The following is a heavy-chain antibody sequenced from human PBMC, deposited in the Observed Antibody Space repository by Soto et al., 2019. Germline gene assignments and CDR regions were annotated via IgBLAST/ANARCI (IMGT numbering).Heavy chain of an antibody. CDR3: ENHLPSNKNQRLWAAALHM. V-gene: IGHV3-23*01. Sequence: VRLLESGGGLVQPGGSLRLSCAASGFTFPNFAMSLVRQAPGQVLEWVSVVTGRARSTDYADSVEGRLTTSRDNSRNTLFLQMTSLGAEDTSVYYCENHLPSNKNQRLWAAALHMWGRGKNLTVS. CDR1: GFTFPNFA. CDR2: VTGRARST. J-gene: IGHJ3*01. D-gene: IGHD2-2*01.